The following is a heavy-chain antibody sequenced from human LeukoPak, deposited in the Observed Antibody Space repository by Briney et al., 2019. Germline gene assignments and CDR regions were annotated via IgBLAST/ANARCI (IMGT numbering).Heavy chain of an antibody. J-gene: IGHJ4*02. CDR3: AGNRGYYDSSGYYAVDY. Sequence: SETLSLTCAVSGYSISSGYYWGWIRQPPGKGLEWIGSIYHSGSTYYNPSLKSRVTISVDTSKNQFSLKLSSVTAADTAVYYCAGNRGYYDSSGYYAVDYWGQGTLVTVSS. V-gene: IGHV4-38-2*01. D-gene: IGHD3-22*01. CDR1: GYSISSGYY. CDR2: IYHSGST.